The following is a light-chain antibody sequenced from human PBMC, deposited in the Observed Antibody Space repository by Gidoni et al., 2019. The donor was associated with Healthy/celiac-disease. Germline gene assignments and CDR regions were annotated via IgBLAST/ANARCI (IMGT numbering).Light chain of an antibody. CDR3: QQYNNWPPWT. J-gene: IGKJ1*01. Sequence: EIVMTQSPATLSVSPGERATLSCRASQSVSSNLAWYQQKPGQAPRLLIYGASTRATGIPARFSGSGSGTEFTLTISSLQSEDFAVYYCQQYNNWPPWTFXQXTQVEIK. V-gene: IGKV3-15*01. CDR2: GAS. CDR1: QSVSSN.